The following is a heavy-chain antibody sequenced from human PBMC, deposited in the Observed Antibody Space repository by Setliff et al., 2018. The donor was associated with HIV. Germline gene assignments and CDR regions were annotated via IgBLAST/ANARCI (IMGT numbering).Heavy chain of an antibody. CDR3: ARDGDSPYHYAVDV. J-gene: IGHJ6*02. CDR1: GFTFRSYW. D-gene: IGHD3-10*01. V-gene: IGHV3-7*05. CDR2: INQDGIDK. Sequence: GGSLRLSCAASGFTFRSYWMSWVRQAPGKGLEWVANINQDGIDKYYVDSVNGRFTISRDNAKNSVYLQMDSLRAEDTAVYYCARDGDSPYHYAVDVWGQGTTVTVSS.